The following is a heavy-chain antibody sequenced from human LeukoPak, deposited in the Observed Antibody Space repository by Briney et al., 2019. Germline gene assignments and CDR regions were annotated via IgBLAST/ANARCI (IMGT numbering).Heavy chain of an antibody. D-gene: IGHD2-15*01. CDR3: ARDRAGGSCYFDY. CDR1: GDSISSGSYY. V-gene: IGHV4-61*09. J-gene: IGHJ4*02. CDR2: IFTSGTT. Sequence: SETLSLTCTVSGDSISSGSYYWSWIRQPAGKRLEWIGHIFTSGTTDYNPSLKSRVTISIDMSKNHFSLKLTSVTAADTAVYYCARDRAGGSCYFDYWGQGTLLTVSS.